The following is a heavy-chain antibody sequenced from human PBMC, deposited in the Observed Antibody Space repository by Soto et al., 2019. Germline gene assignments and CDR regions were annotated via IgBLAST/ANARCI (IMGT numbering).Heavy chain of an antibody. CDR2: IYSGGST. D-gene: IGHD3-3*01. Sequence: HPGGSLRLSCAASGFTVSSNYMSWVRQAPGKGLEWVSVIYSGGSTYYADSVKGRFTISRDNSKNTLYLQMNSLRAEDTAVYYCARAATFDTHLFSTIFWSRGGVVSRGSGYYMDVWGKGTTVTVPS. J-gene: IGHJ6*03. CDR1: GFTVSSNY. CDR3: ARAATFDTHLFSTIFWSRGGVVSRGSGYYMDV. V-gene: IGHV3-66*01.